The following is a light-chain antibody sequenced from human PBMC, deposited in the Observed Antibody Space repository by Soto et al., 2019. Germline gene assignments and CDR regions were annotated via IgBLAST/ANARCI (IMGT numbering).Light chain of an antibody. CDR2: GAS. J-gene: IGKJ1*01. CDR1: QTVSIRY. CDR3: QQYGTSPT. Sequence: ENVMTQSPATLSLSPGERATLSCRASQTVSIRYLAWYQQKPGQAPLLLIYGASIRATGIPERFSGSGSGKDFTLTISRLEPEDFAVYYCQQYGTSPTFGQGTKLEIK. V-gene: IGKV3-20*01.